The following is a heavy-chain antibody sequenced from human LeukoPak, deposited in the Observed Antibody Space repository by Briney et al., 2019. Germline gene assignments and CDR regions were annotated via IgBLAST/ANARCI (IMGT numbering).Heavy chain of an antibody. CDR1: GFTFSSYA. CDR2: ISYDGSNK. J-gene: IGHJ4*02. Sequence: GGSLRLSCAASGFTFSSYAMHWVRQAPGKGLEWVAVISYDGSNKYYADSVKGRFTISRDNAKNTLYLQMNSLRAEDTAVYYCAGDILTGHALWGQGTLVTVSS. V-gene: IGHV3-30*04. D-gene: IGHD3-9*01. CDR3: AGDILTGHAL.